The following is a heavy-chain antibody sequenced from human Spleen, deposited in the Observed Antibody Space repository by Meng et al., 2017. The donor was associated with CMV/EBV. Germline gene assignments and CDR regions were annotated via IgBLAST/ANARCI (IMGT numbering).Heavy chain of an antibody. CDR1: FTFRTSA. J-gene: IGHJ4*02. CDR3: TKDGVKAAPGTPYYFDS. CDR2: ISSDGNNK. D-gene: IGHD6-13*01. V-gene: IGHV3-30*04. Sequence: FTFRTSAMPCVRQAPGKGLAWVAVISSDGNNKFYTDSVKGRFTISRDNSKNSLYLQMNSLRIEDTALYYCTKDGVKAAPGTPYYFDSWGQGTLVTVSS.